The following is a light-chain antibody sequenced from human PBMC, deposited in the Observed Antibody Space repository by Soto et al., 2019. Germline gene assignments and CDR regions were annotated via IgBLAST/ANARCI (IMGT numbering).Light chain of an antibody. Sequence: QPVLTQSSSASASLGSSVKLTCTLSSGHSSYIIAWHQQQPGKAPWYLMKLEGSGSYNKGSGVPNRFSGSSSGAVRFLTISNLQFEDEADYYCETWDINTHVVFGGGTKVTVL. CDR2: LEGSGSY. V-gene: IGLV4-60*02. CDR3: ETWDINTHVV. CDR1: SGHSSYI. J-gene: IGLJ2*01.